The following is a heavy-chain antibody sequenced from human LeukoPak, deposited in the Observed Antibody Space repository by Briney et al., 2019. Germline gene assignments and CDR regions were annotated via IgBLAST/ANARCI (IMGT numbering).Heavy chain of an antibody. CDR3: ARGDYYGSPKVVAA. J-gene: IGHJ5*02. D-gene: IGHD3-10*01. CDR2: INPNSGDT. Sequence: ASVKVSCKASGYSFTGYYMHWVRQAPGQGLEWMGWINPNSGDTNYAQKFQDRVTMTRDTSISTAYIELNLLRSDDTAVFYCARGDYYGSPKVVAAWGQGTLVTVSS. V-gene: IGHV1-2*02. CDR1: GYSFTGYY.